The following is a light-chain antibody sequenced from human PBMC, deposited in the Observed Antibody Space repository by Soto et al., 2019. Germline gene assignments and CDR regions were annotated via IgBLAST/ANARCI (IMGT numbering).Light chain of an antibody. V-gene: IGKV1-5*03. CDR3: QQYYNYST. J-gene: IGKJ1*01. Sequence: ASLRDRVTITCRASQSISSWLAWYQQKPGKATKLLIYTACRLGSWVPSRFSGSGSRKEFTITISSLQPDDFATYFCQQYYNYSTFGQGTKVDIK. CDR2: TAC. CDR1: QSISSW.